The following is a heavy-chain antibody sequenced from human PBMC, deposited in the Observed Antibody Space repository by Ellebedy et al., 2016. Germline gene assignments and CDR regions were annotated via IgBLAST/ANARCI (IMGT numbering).Heavy chain of an antibody. CDR3: ASDRDYSSSSGVFDY. CDR2: INPSAAGT. D-gene: IGHD6-6*01. Sequence: ASVKVSCXVSGYTLTELSMHWVRQAPGQGLEWMGLINPSAAGTSYAQKFQGRVTMTRDTSTSTVYMELSSLRSDDTAVYYCASDRDYSSSSGVFDYWGQGTLVTVSS. CDR1: GYTLTELS. V-gene: IGHV1-46*01. J-gene: IGHJ4*02.